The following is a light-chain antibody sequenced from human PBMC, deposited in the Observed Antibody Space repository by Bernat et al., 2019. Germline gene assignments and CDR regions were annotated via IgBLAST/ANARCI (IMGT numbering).Light chain of an antibody. Sequence: DIQLTQSPSFLSASVGDRVTITCRASQVIGTYLAWYQQKPGKAPTLLMYAASTLQSGVPSRFSGRGSGTDFTLSISCLQSEDFATYYCQQYYSYPRTFGQGTKVEI. J-gene: IGKJ1*01. CDR3: QQYYSYPRT. V-gene: IGKV1-9*01. CDR1: QVIGTY. CDR2: AAS.